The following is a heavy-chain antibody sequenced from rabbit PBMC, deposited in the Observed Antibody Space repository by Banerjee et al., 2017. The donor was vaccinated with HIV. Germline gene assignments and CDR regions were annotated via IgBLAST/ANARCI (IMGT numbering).Heavy chain of an antibody. D-gene: IGHD1-1*01. J-gene: IGHJ4*01. Sequence: QEQLVESGGGLVQPEGSLTLTCTASGFSFSSSYWICWVRQAPGKGLEWIGCIYTGSSGRTYYANWAKGRFTISKTSSTTVTLQMTSLTAADTATYFCARGPDTYYLSLWGPGTLVTVS. CDR3: ARGPDTYYLSL. V-gene: IGHV1S45*01. CDR2: IYTGSSGRT. CDR1: GFSFSSSYW.